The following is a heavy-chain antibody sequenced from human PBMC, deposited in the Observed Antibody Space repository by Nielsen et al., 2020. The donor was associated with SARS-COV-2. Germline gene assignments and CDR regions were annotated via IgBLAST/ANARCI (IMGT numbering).Heavy chain of an antibody. V-gene: IGHV3-21*01. D-gene: IGHD6-19*01. CDR3: VRDRGSGWSRGRNYNYFGMDV. Sequence: VRQMPGKGLAWVSCISSPSNYVHYADSVQGRFTISKDYLQINDLRAEDTAVYYCVRDRGSGWSRGRNYNYFGMDVWGQGTTVTVSS. CDR2: ISSPSNYV. J-gene: IGHJ6*02.